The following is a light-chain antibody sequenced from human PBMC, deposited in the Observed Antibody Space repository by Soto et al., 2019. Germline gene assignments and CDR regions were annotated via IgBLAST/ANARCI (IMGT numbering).Light chain of an antibody. CDR1: QSIRSNY. CDR2: GAS. Sequence: EIVLTQSPGTLSLSPGERATLSCRASQSIRSNYLAWYQQKPGQAPRLLIYGASSRATGIPDRFSGSGSGTDFTLTISRLEPEDFAVYYCQQYGSSPRLTFGGGTKVDNK. CDR3: QQYGSSPRLT. V-gene: IGKV3-20*01. J-gene: IGKJ4*01.